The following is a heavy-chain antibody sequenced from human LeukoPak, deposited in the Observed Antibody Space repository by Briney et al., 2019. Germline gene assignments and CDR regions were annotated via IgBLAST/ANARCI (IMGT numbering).Heavy chain of an antibody. CDR3: AKDLRGYDMDLDY. J-gene: IGHJ4*02. Sequence: GGSLRLSCAASGFTFSNFAMSWVRQAPGRELEWVSSISGSGISTYYADSLKGRFTISRDNFKNTLFLQLNSLRAEDTAVYYCAKDLRGYDMDLDYWGQGTLVTVSS. CDR2: ISGSGIST. CDR1: GFTFSNFA. D-gene: IGHD5-12*01. V-gene: IGHV3-23*01.